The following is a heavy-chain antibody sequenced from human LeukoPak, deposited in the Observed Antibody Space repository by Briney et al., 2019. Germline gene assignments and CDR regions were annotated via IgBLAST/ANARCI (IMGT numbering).Heavy chain of an antibody. CDR3: ARVALGSYNWFDP. V-gene: IGHV3-74*01. J-gene: IGHJ5*02. D-gene: IGHD3-10*01. CDR2: ISPDGSRT. Sequence: PRGSLRLSCAASGFTFSRYWMHWVRQAPGKGLVWVSRISPDGSRTTYADSVKGRFTISRDNAKNTVYLQMNSLRAEDTAVYYCARVALGSYNWFDPWGQGTLVTVSS. CDR1: GFTFSRYW.